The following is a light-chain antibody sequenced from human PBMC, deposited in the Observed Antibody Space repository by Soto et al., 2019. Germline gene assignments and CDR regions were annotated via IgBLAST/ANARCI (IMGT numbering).Light chain of an antibody. CDR3: QQSYSTPYT. CDR2: AAS. J-gene: IGKJ2*01. Sequence: DIQMTQSPSSLSASVGDRVTITCRASQSISSYLNWYQQKPGKAPKLLIYAASSLQSGVLSRFSGSRSGTDFTLAISSLQPEDFATYYCQQSYSTPYTLGQGTKLQIK. V-gene: IGKV1-39*01. CDR1: QSISSY.